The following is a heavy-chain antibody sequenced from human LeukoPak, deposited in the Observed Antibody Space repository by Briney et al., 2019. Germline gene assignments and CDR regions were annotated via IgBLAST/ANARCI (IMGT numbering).Heavy chain of an antibody. Sequence: SETLSLTCAVYGGSFSGYYWSWICQPPGKGLEWIGEINHSGSTNYNPSLKSRVTISVDTSKNQFSLKLSSVTAADTAVYYCARGRSLLSRYDYWGQGTLVTVSS. D-gene: IGHD3-10*01. J-gene: IGHJ4*02. CDR3: ARGRSLLSRYDY. CDR1: GGSFSGYY. CDR2: INHSGST. V-gene: IGHV4-34*01.